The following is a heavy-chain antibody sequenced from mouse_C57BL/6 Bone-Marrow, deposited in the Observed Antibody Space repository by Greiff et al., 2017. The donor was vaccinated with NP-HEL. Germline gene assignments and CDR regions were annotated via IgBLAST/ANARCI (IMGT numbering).Heavy chain of an antibody. CDR2: IYPGRGST. V-gene: IGHV1-55*01. Sequence: QVQLQQPGAELVKPGASVKMSCKASGYTFTSYWITWVKQRPGQGLEWIGDIYPGRGSTNYNEKFTSKATLTLDTSSTTASMQLSSLTSDDSAVYYCARQVYDGYAMDYWGQGTSVTVSS. CDR3: ARQVYDGYAMDY. D-gene: IGHD2-12*01. CDR1: GYTFTSYW. J-gene: IGHJ4*01.